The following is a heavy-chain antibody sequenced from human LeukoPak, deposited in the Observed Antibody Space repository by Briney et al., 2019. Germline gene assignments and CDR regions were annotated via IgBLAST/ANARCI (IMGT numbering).Heavy chain of an antibody. CDR2: IYWDDDK. J-gene: IGHJ4*02. CDR1: GFSLSTSGVG. CDR3: ARFRITMISPYFDY. Sequence: SGPTLVKPTQTLTLTCTFSGFSLSTSGVGVGWIRQPPGKALEWLALIYWDDDKRYSPSLKSRLTITKDTSKNQVVLTMTNMDPVDTATYYCARFRITMISPYFDYWGQGTLVTVSS. D-gene: IGHD3-22*01. V-gene: IGHV2-5*02.